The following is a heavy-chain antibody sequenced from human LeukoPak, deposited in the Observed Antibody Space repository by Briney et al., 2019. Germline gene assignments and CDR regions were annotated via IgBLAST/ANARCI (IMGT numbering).Heavy chain of an antibody. V-gene: IGHV1-3*01. CDR3: ARDHNGDYPGYYGMDV. D-gene: IGHD4-17*01. CDR2: INAGNGNT. J-gene: IGHJ6*04. CDR1: GYTFTSYA. Sequence: GASVKVSCKSSGYTFTSYAMHWVRQAPGQRLEWMGWINAGNGNTKYSQKFQGRVTITRDTSASTAYMELSSLRSEDTAVYYCARDHNGDYPGYYGMDVWGKGTTVTVSS.